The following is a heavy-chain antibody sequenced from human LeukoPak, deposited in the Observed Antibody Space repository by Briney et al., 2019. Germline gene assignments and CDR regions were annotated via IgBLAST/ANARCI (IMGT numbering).Heavy chain of an antibody. D-gene: IGHD3-3*01. J-gene: IGHJ4*02. V-gene: IGHV1-8*01. Sequence: ASVKVSCKASGYTFTSYDINWVRQATGQGLEWMGWMNPNSGNTGYAQKFQGRVTMTRNTSISTAYMELSSLRSKDTAVYYCARVGPDFWSGYYMEYYFDYWGQGTLVTVSS. CDR3: ARVGPDFWSGYYMEYYFDY. CDR2: MNPNSGNT. CDR1: GYTFTSYD.